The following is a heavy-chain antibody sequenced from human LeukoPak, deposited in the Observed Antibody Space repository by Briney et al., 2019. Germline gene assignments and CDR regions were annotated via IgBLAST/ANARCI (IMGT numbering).Heavy chain of an antibody. V-gene: IGHV3-23*01. Sequence: GGSLRLSSTGSGFAFGNYGMTWVRQPPGKGLEWVSAITGSGGTTRYTDSVTGRFTISRDNSRNTLFLQMNSLRAEDTAVYYCAKDPNGDYLGAFDFWGPGTLVTVSS. D-gene: IGHD4-17*01. CDR1: GFAFGNYG. CDR2: ITGSGGTT. CDR3: AKDPNGDYLGAFDF. J-gene: IGHJ3*01.